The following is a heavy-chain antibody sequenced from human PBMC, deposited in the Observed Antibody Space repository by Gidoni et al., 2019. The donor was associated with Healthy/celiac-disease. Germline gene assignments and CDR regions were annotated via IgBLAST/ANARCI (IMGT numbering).Heavy chain of an antibody. D-gene: IGHD3-22*01. CDR3: ARDREFYDSSPDDAFDI. CDR2: IYTSGST. Sequence: QVQLQESGPGLVKPSQTLSLTCTVSGGSISSGSYYWSWIRQPAGKGLEWIGRIYTSGSTNYNPSLKSRVTISVDTSKNQFSLKLSSVTAADTAVYYCARDREFYDSSPDDAFDIWGQGTMFTVSS. J-gene: IGHJ3*02. V-gene: IGHV4-61*02. CDR1: GGSISSGSYY.